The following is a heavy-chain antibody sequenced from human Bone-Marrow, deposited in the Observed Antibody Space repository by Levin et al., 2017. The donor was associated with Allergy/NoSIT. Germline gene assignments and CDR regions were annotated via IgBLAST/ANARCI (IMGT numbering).Heavy chain of an antibody. CDR3: AVGTDTWNYDY. CDR2: VNPNNEAT. Sequence: ASVKVSCKTSGYAFTSYYVHWVRQAPGQGLEWMGWVNPNNEATNYAHNFQDRVTMTTDTSTSTAYMDLVGLTSDDTAVFYCAVGTDTWNYDYWGQGTLVTVSS. D-gene: IGHD1-1*01. V-gene: IGHV1-2*02. CDR1: GYAFTSYY. J-gene: IGHJ4*02.